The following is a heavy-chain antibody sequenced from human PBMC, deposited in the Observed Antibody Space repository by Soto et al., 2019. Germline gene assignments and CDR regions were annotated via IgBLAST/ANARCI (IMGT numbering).Heavy chain of an antibody. CDR1: GGSISSYY. V-gene: IGHV4-59*08. Sequence: QVQLQESGPGLVKPSETLSLTCTVSGGSISSYYWSWIRQPPGKGLEWIGYIYYSGSTNYNPSLKSRVTISVDTSKNQFSLKLSSVTAADTAVYYGARHAREYYDFWSGYSSAEYFQHWGQGTLVTVSS. CDR2: IYYSGST. J-gene: IGHJ1*01. D-gene: IGHD3-3*01. CDR3: ARHAREYYDFWSGYSSAEYFQH.